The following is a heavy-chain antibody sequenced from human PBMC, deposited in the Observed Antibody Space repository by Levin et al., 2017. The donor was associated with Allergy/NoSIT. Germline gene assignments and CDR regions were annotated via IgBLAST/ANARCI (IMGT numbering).Heavy chain of an antibody. CDR1: GGSINRYF. J-gene: IGHJ3*02. Sequence: SQTLSLTCTVSGGSINRYFWSWIRQPAGKGLEWIGRISASGATNYNSSLNSRVAMSVDTSKSQFSLKLRSVTAADTAVYYCARDFWEAPAYDIWGQGTMVTVSS. V-gene: IGHV4-4*07. CDR2: ISASGAT. D-gene: IGHD3-3*01. CDR3: ARDFWEAPAYDI.